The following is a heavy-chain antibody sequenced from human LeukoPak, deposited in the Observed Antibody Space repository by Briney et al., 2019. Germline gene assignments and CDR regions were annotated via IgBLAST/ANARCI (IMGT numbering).Heavy chain of an antibody. CDR1: GGSISGYY. J-gene: IGHJ5*02. CDR2: IYYSGST. D-gene: IGHD6-13*01. Sequence: PSETLSLTCTVSGGSISGYYWSWIRQPPGKGLEWIGYIYYSGSTNYNPPLKSRVTISVDTSKNQFSLKLSSVTAADTAVYYCARGCSAGTPHNWFDPWGQGTLVTVSS. CDR3: ARGCSAGTPHNWFDP. V-gene: IGHV4-59*01.